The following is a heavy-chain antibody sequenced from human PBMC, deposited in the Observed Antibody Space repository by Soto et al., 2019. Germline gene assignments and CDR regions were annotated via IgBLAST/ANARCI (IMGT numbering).Heavy chain of an antibody. V-gene: IGHV3-23*01. CDR1: GVTVSNYA. CDR3: AKQRADYGSGADPYYFDS. CDR2: LSGSGGTT. Sequence: GSLRLSCTVSGVTVSNYAMNWVRQAPGKGLEWVSSLSGSGGTTYYADSVKGRFIISRDNSKNTLYLLMNSLRAEDTALYYCAKQRADYGSGADPYYFDSCGQGALVTVSA. D-gene: IGHD3-10*01. J-gene: IGHJ4*02.